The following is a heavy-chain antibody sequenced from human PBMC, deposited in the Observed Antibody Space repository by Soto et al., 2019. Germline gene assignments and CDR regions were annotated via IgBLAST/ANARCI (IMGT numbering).Heavy chain of an antibody. CDR3: AREIEAAGTGDAFDI. Sequence: PGGSLRLSCAASGFTFSSYGMHWVRQAPGKGLEWVAVIWYDGSNKYYADSVKGRFTISRDNSKNTLYLQMNSLRAEDTAVYYCAREIEAAGTGDAFDIWGQGTMVTV. D-gene: IGHD6-13*01. J-gene: IGHJ3*02. CDR1: GFTFSSYG. CDR2: IWYDGSNK. V-gene: IGHV3-33*01.